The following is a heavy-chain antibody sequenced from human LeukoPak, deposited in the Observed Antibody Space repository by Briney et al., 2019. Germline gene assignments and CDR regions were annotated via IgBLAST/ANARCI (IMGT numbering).Heavy chain of an antibody. CDR2: IYSGGST. J-gene: IGHJ4*02. CDR1: GFSVSNKY. D-gene: IGHD5-12*01. Sequence: GGSLRLSCAASGFSVSNKYMSWVRQAPGKGLEQVSVIYSGGSTYCADSVKGRFTMSRDNSKNTLYLQMNSLRAEDTAVYYCARGTLEWLRSFDYWGQGTLVTVSS. V-gene: IGHV3-66*01. CDR3: ARGTLEWLRSFDY.